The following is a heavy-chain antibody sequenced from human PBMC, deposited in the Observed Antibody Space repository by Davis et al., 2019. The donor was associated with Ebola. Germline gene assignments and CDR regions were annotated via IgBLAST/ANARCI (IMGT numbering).Heavy chain of an antibody. V-gene: IGHV4-31*03. D-gene: IGHD2-2*01. CDR1: GGSISSGGYY. CDR2: IYYSGST. J-gene: IGHJ4*02. CDR3: ARTLPAAPWAAGY. Sequence: PSETLSLTCTVSGGSISSGGYYWSWIRQHPGKGLEWIGYIYYSGSTYYNPSLKSRVTISVDTSKNQFSLKLSSVTAADTAVYYCARTLPAAPWAAGYWGQGTLVTVSS.